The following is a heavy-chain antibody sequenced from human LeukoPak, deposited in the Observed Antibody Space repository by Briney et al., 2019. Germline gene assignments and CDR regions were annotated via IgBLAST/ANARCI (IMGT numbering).Heavy chain of an antibody. CDR3: ARVGDGYSKFDY. Sequence: GSLRLSCAASEFTFSSYSMNWVRQAPGKGLEWIGEINHSGSTNYNPSLKGRVTISVDTSKNQFSLKLSSVTAADTAVYYCARVGDGYSKFDYWGQGTLVTDSS. CDR2: INHSGST. J-gene: IGHJ4*02. D-gene: IGHD5-24*01. CDR1: EFTFSSYS. V-gene: IGHV4-34*01.